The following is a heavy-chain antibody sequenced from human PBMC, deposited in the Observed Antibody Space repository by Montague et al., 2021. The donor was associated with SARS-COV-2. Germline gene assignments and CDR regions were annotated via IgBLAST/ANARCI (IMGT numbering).Heavy chain of an antibody. CDR3: ASIYYYYGMDV. CDR1: GFTFSSYE. J-gene: IGHJ6*02. Sequence: SLRLSCAASGFTFSSYEMNWVRQAPGKGLEWVSYISSSGSTIYYADSVKGRFTISRDNAKNSLYLHMNSLRAEDTAVYYCASIYYYYGMDVWGQGTTVTVSS. CDR2: ISSSGSTI. V-gene: IGHV3-48*03.